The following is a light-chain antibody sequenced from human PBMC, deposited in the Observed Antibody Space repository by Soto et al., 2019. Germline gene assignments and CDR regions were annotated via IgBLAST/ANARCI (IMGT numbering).Light chain of an antibody. CDR3: QQSYSTPYT. Sequence: DLQMTQSPSSLSASVGDRVTITCRASQSISSYLNWYQQKPGKAPKLLIYAASNLQSRVPSRFSGSGSGTDFTLTISSLQPEDFATYYCQQSYSTPYTFGQGTKLEIK. V-gene: IGKV1-39*01. J-gene: IGKJ2*01. CDR2: AAS. CDR1: QSISSY.